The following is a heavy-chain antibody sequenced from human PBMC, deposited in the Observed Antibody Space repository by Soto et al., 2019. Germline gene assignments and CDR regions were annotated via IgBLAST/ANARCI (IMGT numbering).Heavy chain of an antibody. Sequence: QVQLVQSGAEVKKTGASVEVSCKASGYTFISYGISWVRQAPGQGLEWMGWISAYNGKTKYAQKFQGRVTMTTDTPTSTIYMEMRSLRSDDTAVYYCATAGFRTSWLGSLATGANGVEIDYWGQGTLVTVSS. D-gene: IGHD6-13*01. J-gene: IGHJ4*02. CDR3: ATAGFRTSWLGSLATGANGVEIDY. CDR1: GYTFISYG. CDR2: ISAYNGKT. V-gene: IGHV1-18*01.